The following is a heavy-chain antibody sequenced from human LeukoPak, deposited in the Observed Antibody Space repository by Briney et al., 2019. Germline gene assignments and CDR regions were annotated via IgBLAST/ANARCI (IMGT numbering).Heavy chain of an antibody. Sequence: SETLSLTCGVYGESFSGYYWTWIRQPPGKGLEWIGEIKHSGSTHYNPSLKSRVTISVDTSKNQFSLKLSSVTAADTAVYYCARVRRQQLAIGYYYYMDVWGKGTTVTVSS. CDR1: GESFSGYY. D-gene: IGHD6-13*01. CDR3: ARVRRQQLAIGYYYYMDV. J-gene: IGHJ6*03. CDR2: IKHSGST. V-gene: IGHV4-34*01.